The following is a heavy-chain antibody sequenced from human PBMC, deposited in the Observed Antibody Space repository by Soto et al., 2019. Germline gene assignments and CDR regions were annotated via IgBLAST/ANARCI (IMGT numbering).Heavy chain of an antibody. J-gene: IGHJ5*02. D-gene: IGHD1-1*01. Sequence: SSETLSLTCTVSGASISGFYWSWIRKSAGKGLEWIGRIYATGTTDYNPSLKSRVMMSVDTSKKQFSLKLRSVTAADTAVYYCVRDGTKTLRDWFDPWGQGISVTVSS. CDR1: GASISGFY. CDR3: VRDGTKTLRDWFDP. CDR2: IYATGTT. V-gene: IGHV4-4*07.